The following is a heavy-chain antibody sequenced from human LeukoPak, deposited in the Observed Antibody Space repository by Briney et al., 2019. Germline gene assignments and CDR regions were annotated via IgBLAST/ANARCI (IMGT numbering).Heavy chain of an antibody. CDR1: GFSFSSYW. V-gene: IGHV3-74*01. CDR2: IKSDGSST. Sequence: GGSLRLSCAASGFSFSSYWMHWVRQAPGKGLVWVARIKSDGSSTDYADYVKGRFTISRDNSKNTLYLQMNSLRAEDTAVYYCARVLYPPDYYGSGSYFSYYMDVWGKGTTVTVSS. J-gene: IGHJ6*03. CDR3: ARVLYPPDYYGSGSYFSYYMDV. D-gene: IGHD3-10*01.